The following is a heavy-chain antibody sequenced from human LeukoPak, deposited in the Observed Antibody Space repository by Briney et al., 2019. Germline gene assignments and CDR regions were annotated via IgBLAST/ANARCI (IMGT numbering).Heavy chain of an antibody. CDR2: ISAYNGNT. J-gene: IGHJ4*02. CDR3: ARWTTTYLDY. CDR1: GYTFISYG. V-gene: IGHV1-18*01. Sequence: WASVKVSCKASGYTFISYGISWVRQAHGQGLEWMGWISAYNGNTNYAQKLQGRVTMTTDTSTSTAYMELRSLRSDDTAVYYCARWTTTYLDYWGQGTLVTVSS. D-gene: IGHD4-11*01.